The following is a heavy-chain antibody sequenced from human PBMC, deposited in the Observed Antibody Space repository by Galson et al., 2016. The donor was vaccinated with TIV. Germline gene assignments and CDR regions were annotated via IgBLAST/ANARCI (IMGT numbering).Heavy chain of an antibody. J-gene: IGHJ3*02. CDR3: AHRKTGSRPLDAFDI. CDR1: GFSLTTRGVG. V-gene: IGHV2-5*05. D-gene: IGHD2-15*01. Sequence: PALVKPTQTLTLTCTFSGFSLTTRGVGVAWIRQPPRKALEWLAFIYWDEDKRYAPSLRNRLTVTKDPSKNQVVLTLTDMDPADTGTYYCAHRKTGSRPLDAFDIWAKGQWSPSLQ. CDR2: IYWDEDK.